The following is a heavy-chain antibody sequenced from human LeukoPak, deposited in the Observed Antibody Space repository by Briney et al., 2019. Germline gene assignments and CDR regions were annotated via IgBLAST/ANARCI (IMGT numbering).Heavy chain of an antibody. CDR2: ISGSGDSA. J-gene: IGHJ4*02. V-gene: IGHV3-23*01. Sequence: GGSLRLSCAASGFTFSTYAMSWVRQAPGKGPEWVSVISGSGDSAHYADSRKGRFTISRDNSKNTLDLQTNSLRAEDTAVYYCAISMQGISAFYVTYFDYWGQGTLVTVSS. CDR1: GFTFSTYA. CDR3: AISMQGISAFYVTYFDY. D-gene: IGHD2/OR15-2a*01.